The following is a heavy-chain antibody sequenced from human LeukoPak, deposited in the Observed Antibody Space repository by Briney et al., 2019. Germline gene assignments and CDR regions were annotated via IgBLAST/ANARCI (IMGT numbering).Heavy chain of an antibody. CDR1: GASFSSYY. V-gene: IGHV4-34*01. J-gene: IGHJ4*02. CDR2: INHSGST. D-gene: IGHD6-13*01. Sequence: SETLSLTCTVSGASFSSYYWSWIRQPPGKGLEWIGEINHSGSTNYNPSLKSRVTISVDTSKNQFSLKLSSVTAADTAVYYCARDPNSSSWYGGDYWGQGTLVTVSS. CDR3: ARDPNSSSWYGGDY.